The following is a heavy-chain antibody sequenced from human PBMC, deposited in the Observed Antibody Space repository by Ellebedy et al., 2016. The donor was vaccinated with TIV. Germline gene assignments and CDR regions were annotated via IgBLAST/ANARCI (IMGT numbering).Heavy chain of an antibody. Sequence: SLKISCAASGSTLSSYIMHWVRQAPGKGLEWVAMISNDGTGEFYADSVKGRFSIYRDNSENTVYLQMNSLRAEDTAVYYCARDHFHCSPNNCAPVTVPNYPAGVWGRGTLVTVSA. V-gene: IGHV3-30-3*01. CDR2: ISNDGTGE. J-gene: IGHJ4*02. CDR1: GSTLSSYI. D-gene: IGHD2-15*01. CDR3: ARDHFHCSPNNCAPVTVPNYPAGV.